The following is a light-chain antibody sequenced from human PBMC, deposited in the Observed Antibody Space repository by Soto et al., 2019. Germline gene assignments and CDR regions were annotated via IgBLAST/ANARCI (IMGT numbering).Light chain of an antibody. CDR1: QSISSY. CDR2: AAP. Sequence: DIQMTQSPSSPSASVGDRVTITCRASQSISSYLNWYQQKPGKAPKLLIYAAPSLQSGVPSRFSGSGSGTDFTLTISSLQPEDFATYYCQQSYSTPFTFGPGTKVD. J-gene: IGKJ3*01. V-gene: IGKV1-39*01. CDR3: QQSYSTPFT.